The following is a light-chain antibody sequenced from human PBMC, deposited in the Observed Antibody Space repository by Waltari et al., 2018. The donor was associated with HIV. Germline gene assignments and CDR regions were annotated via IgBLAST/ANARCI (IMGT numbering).Light chain of an antibody. CDR2: DTT. V-gene: IGLV7-46*01. CDR3: LLSYSGAWV. Sequence: QAVVTQEPSLTVSPGGTVTLTCGSSTGAVTFALYAHWFQQKPGQAPRTLIFDTTNTHSWTPGRFSGSLLGGKGALTLSGAQPEDEAEYYCLLSYSGAWVFGGGTNLTV. J-gene: IGLJ3*02. CDR1: TGAVTFALY.